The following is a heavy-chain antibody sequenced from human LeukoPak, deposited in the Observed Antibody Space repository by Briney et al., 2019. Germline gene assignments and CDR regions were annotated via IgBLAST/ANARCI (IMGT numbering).Heavy chain of an antibody. CDR3: ARGRAAADPYYYMDV. CDR1: GGSFSGYY. V-gene: IGHV4-34*01. J-gene: IGHJ6*03. D-gene: IGHD6-13*01. CDR2: INHSGST. Sequence: SETLSLTCAVYGGSFSGYYWSWIRQPPGKGLEWIGEINHSGSTNYNPSLKSRVTISVDTSKNQFSLKLSSVTAADTAVYYCARGRAAADPYYYMDVWGKGTTVTISS.